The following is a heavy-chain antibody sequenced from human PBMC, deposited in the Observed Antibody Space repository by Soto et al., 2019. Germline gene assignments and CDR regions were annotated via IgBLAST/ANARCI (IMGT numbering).Heavy chain of an antibody. Sequence: ASVKVSCKASGYTFTSYAMHWVRQAPGQRLEWMGWINAGNGNTKYSQKFQGRLTITRDTSASTAYMELSSLRSEDTAVYYCARDAGYCSGGSCYSDAEYFRHWGQGTLVTVSS. D-gene: IGHD2-15*01. J-gene: IGHJ1*01. CDR2: INAGNGNT. V-gene: IGHV1-3*01. CDR1: GYTFTSYA. CDR3: ARDAGYCSGGSCYSDAEYFRH.